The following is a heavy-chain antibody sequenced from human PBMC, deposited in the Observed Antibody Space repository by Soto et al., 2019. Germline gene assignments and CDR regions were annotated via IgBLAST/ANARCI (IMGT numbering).Heavy chain of an antibody. CDR1: GFTFSNYT. Sequence: GGSLRLSCAASGFTFSNYTMHWVRQAPGKGLEWVALISYDEIDKYFADAVKGRFTISRDNSKNTLYLQMDSLGAEDTAVYYCAGRSGSSDYWGRGTLVTVSS. CDR3: AGRSGSSDY. D-gene: IGHD3-10*01. V-gene: IGHV3-30*04. CDR2: ISYDEIDK. J-gene: IGHJ4*02.